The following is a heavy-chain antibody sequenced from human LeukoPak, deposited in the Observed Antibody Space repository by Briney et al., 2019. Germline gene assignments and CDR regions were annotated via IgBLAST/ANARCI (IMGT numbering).Heavy chain of an antibody. J-gene: IGHJ4*02. CDR1: GFTFSSYA. D-gene: IGHD3-22*01. V-gene: IGHV3-23*01. Sequence: PGGSLRLSCAASGFTFSSYAMSWVRQAPGKGLEWVSAISGSGGSTYYADSVKGRFTISRDNSKNTLYLQMNSLRAEDTAVYYCAKHPYDSSGYYYLYYFDYWGQGTLVTVSS. CDR2: ISGSGGST. CDR3: AKHPYDSSGYYYLYYFDY.